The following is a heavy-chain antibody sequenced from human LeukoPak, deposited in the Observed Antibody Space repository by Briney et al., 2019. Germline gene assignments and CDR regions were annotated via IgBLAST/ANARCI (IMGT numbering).Heavy chain of an antibody. J-gene: IGHJ3*02. CDR2: ISSSSSYT. Sequence: KPGGSLRLSCAASGFTFSDYYMSWIRQAPGKGLEWVSYISSSSSYTNYADSVKGRFTISRDNAKNSPYLQMNSLRAEDTAVYYCARAPPDILTGFPGAFDIWGQGTMVTVSS. D-gene: IGHD3-9*01. CDR1: GFTFSDYY. V-gene: IGHV3-11*05. CDR3: ARAPPDILTGFPGAFDI.